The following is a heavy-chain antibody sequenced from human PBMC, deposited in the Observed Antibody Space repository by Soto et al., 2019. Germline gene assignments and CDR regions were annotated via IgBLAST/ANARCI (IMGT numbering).Heavy chain of an antibody. V-gene: IGHV6-1*01. CDR2: TYYRSKWYN. J-gene: IGHJ5*01. D-gene: IGHD2-2*01. CDR3: AREVLVVVPAAVLWFDS. CDR1: GDSVSSNSAA. Sequence: PSQTLSLTCAISGDSVSSNSAAWNWIRQSPSRGLEWLGRTYYRSKWYNDYAVSVKSRITINPDTSKNQFSLQLNSVTPEDTAVYYCAREVLVVVPAAVLWFDSWGKGTLVTVSS.